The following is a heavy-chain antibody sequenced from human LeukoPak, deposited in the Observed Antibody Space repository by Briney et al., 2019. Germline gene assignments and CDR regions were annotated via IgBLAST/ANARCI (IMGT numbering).Heavy chain of an antibody. CDR3: ARGYDYVWGSYPH. D-gene: IGHD3-16*02. J-gene: IGHJ4*02. CDR2: IYYSGST. V-gene: IGHV4-59*01. CDR1: GGSISSYC. Sequence: SETLSLTCTVSGGSISSYCWSWIRQPPGKGLEWIGYIYYSGSTNYNPSLKSRVTISVDTSKNQFSLKLSSVTAADTAVYYCARGYDYVWGSYPHWGQGTLVTVSS.